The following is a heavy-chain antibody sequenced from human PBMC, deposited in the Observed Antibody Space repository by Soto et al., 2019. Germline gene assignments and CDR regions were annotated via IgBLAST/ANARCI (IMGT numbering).Heavy chain of an antibody. Sequence: EVQLVESGGGLVQPGGSLRLSCAASGFTFSRYWMSWGRQAPGKGMEWVGNIKQDGSEKYYVDSVKGRSTISRDKAKNSLYLQMNSLRAEDTAVYYCAMLAAASTRFSRPHNWFDPWGQGTLVTVS. CDR3: AMLAAASTRFSRPHNWFDP. V-gene: IGHV3-7*01. J-gene: IGHJ5*02. CDR1: GFTFSRYW. CDR2: IKQDGSEK. D-gene: IGHD6-13*01.